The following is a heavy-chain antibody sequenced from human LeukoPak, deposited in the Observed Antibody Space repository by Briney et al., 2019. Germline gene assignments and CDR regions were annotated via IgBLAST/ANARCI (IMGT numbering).Heavy chain of an antibody. CDR2: IYSGGST. D-gene: IGHD3-3*01. Sequence: GRSLRLSCAPSGFTDRSNSISWVRQSPGKGLDWISVIYSGGSTYYADSVKGRFTISRDNSKNTLYLQMNSLRAEDTAVYYCARGTYYDFWSGYYHDAFDIWGQGTMVTVSS. V-gene: IGHV3-53*01. CDR3: ARGTYYDFWSGYYHDAFDI. CDR1: GFTDRSNS. J-gene: IGHJ3*02.